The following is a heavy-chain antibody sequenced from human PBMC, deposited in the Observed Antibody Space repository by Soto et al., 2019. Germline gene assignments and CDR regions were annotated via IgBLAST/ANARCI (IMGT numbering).Heavy chain of an antibody. CDR2: IVPIVDTS. CDR1: GGTFSSYA. CDR3: VRVVALTGSPDT. Sequence: QVQLVQSGAEVRQPASSVKVSCKTSGGTFSSYAISWVRQAPGQGFEWIGGIVPIVDTSTYAQKFQGRVTITADESTSTAYMERISLRSDATAIYYCVRVVALTGSPDTWGQGTLVTVPS. D-gene: IGHD1-1*01. V-gene: IGHV1-69*12. J-gene: IGHJ5*02.